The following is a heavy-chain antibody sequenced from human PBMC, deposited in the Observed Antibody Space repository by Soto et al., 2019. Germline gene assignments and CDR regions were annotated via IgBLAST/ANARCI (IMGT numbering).Heavy chain of an antibody. V-gene: IGHV3-7*01. CDR1: GFTFSSYW. Sequence: VQLVESGGGLVQPGGSLRLSCAASGFTFSSYWMTWVRQAPGKGLEWVANIKQDGSEKYYVDSVKGRFTISRDNAKNSLYLQMNSLRAEDTAVYYCGRDGGRGGFDIWGQGTMVTVSS. CDR3: GRDGGRGGFDI. D-gene: IGHD2-15*01. J-gene: IGHJ3*02. CDR2: IKQDGSEK.